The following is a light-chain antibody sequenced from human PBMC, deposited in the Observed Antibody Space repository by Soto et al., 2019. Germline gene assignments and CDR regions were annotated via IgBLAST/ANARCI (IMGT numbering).Light chain of an antibody. CDR1: QSISSW. V-gene: IGKV1-5*01. J-gene: IGKJ2*01. CDR3: QQYNSYSYT. Sequence: DIQMTQSPSTLSASVGDRVTITCRASQSISSWLAWYQQKPGKAPKLLIYDASSLESGVPSRFSGSGSGTEFPLPISSLQPDDFATYYCQQYNSYSYTFGQGTKLEIK. CDR2: DAS.